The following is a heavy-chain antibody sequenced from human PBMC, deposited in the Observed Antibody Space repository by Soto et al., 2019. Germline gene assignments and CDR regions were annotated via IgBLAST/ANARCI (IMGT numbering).Heavy chain of an antibody. J-gene: IGHJ3*02. V-gene: IGHV3-23*01. CDR1: GFTFSSYA. CDR2: ITGSGGNT. Sequence: EVQLLESGGGLVQPGGSLRLSCAASGFTFSSYAMSWVRQAPGKGLEWVSTITGSGGNTYYADSVKGRFTISRDNSKNTLYLQMNSLRAEDTAVYYCAKDVRPYSGPKGPDTFDSWGQGTMVTVSS. D-gene: IGHD6-13*01. CDR3: AKDVRPYSGPKGPDTFDS.